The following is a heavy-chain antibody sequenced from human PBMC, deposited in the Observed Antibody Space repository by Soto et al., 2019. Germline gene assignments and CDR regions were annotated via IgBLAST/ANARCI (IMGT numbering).Heavy chain of an antibody. D-gene: IGHD6-13*01. CDR2: INPNSGGT. J-gene: IGHJ6*02. CDR3: ARGALLYSSSWYNYYYGMDV. CDR1: GYTFTGYY. V-gene: IGHV1-2*02. Sequence: ASVKVSCKASGYTFTGYYMHWVRQAPGQGLEWMGWINPNSGGTNYAQKFQGRVTTTRDTSISTAYMELSRLRSDDTAVYYCARGALLYSSSWYNYYYGMDVWGQGTTVTVSS.